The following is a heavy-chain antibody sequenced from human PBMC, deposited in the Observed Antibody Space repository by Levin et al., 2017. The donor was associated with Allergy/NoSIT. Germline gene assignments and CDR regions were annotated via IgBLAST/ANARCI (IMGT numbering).Heavy chain of an antibody. J-gene: IGHJ4*02. CDR2: ISANGGST. D-gene: IGHD3-10*01. CDR3: ARHQDPGVPPDY. V-gene: IGHV3-23*01. Sequence: GESLKISCAASGFTFSSYAMSWVRQVPGKGLEWVSAISANGGSTYYADSVKGRFTISRDNPKNTLYLQMNSLRAEDTAVYYCARHQDPGVPPDYWGQGTLVTVSS. CDR1: GFTFSSYA.